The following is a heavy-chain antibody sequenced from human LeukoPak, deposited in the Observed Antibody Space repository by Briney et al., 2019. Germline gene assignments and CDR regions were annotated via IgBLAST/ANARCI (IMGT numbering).Heavy chain of an antibody. V-gene: IGHV4-39*01. J-gene: IGHJ5*01. CDR1: GGSISSAGYY. Sequence: SETLSLTCTVSGGSISSAGYYWAWIRQPPGQGLESIGTIYYNGNNYYNPALKSRVTLSVDTSKSLFFLKLSSVNAADTAVYYCARLCWSFGLVKAHFDSWGQGTLVSVSS. CDR3: ARLCWSFGLVKAHFDS. D-gene: IGHD3/OR15-3a*01. CDR2: IYYNGNN.